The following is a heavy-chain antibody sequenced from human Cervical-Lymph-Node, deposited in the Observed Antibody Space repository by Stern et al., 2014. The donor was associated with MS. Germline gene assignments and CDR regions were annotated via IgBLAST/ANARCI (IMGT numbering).Heavy chain of an antibody. V-gene: IGHV3-33*01. CDR2: IWYDGSNK. CDR3: ARDFSPYYYGSGSYDY. Sequence: VQLVESGGGVVQPGRSLRLSCAASGFTFSSYGMHWVRQAPGKGLEWVAGIWYDGSNKYYADSVKGRFTISRDNSKNTLYLQMNSLRAEDTAVYYCARDFSPYYYGSGSYDYWGQGTLVTVSS. CDR1: GFTFSSYG. J-gene: IGHJ4*02. D-gene: IGHD3-10*01.